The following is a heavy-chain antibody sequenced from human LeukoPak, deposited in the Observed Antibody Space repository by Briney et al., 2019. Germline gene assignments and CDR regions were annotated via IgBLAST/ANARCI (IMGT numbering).Heavy chain of an antibody. CDR1: GGSFSGYY. CDR2: INHSGST. D-gene: IGHD6-6*01. J-gene: IGHJ6*03. Sequence: SETLSLTCAVYGGSFSGYYWSWIRQPPGKGLEWIGEINHSGSTNYNPSLKSRVTISVDTSKNQFSLKLSSVTAADTAVYYCARGRRLVPYYYYYYMDVWGKGTTVTVSS. CDR3: ARGRRLVPYYYYYYMDV. V-gene: IGHV4-34*01.